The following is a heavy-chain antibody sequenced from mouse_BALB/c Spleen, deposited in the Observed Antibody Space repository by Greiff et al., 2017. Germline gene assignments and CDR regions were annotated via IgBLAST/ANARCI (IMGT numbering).Heavy chain of an antibody. J-gene: IGHJ3*01. CDR1: GYSITSDYA. CDR3: ARGGDYEGAWFAY. CDR2: ISYSGST. D-gene: IGHD2-4*01. Sequence: EVQLQQSGPGLVKPSQSLSLTCTVTGYSITSDYAWNWIRQFPGNKLEWMGYISYSGSTSYNPSLKSRISITRDTSKNQFFLQLNSVTTEDTATYYCARGGDYEGAWFAYWGQGTLVTVSA. V-gene: IGHV3-2*02.